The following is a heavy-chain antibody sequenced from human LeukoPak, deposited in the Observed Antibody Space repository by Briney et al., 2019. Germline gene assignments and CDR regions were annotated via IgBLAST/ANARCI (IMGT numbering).Heavy chain of an antibody. CDR2: IIPIFGTA. D-gene: IGHD2-2*01. V-gene: IGHV1-69*01. CDR3: ARSVVVPAATPLGYYYGMDV. CDR1: GGTFSSYA. J-gene: IGHJ6*02. Sequence: SVKVSCKASGGTFSSYAISWVRQAPGQGLERMGGIIPIFGTANYAQKFQGRVTITADESTSTAYMELSSLRSEDTAVYYCARSVVVPAATPLGYYYGMDVWGQGTTVTVSS.